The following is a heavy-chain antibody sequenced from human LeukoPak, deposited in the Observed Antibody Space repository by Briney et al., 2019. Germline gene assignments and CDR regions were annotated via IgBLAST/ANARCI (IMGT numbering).Heavy chain of an antibody. CDR2: IKQDGSDK. CDR3: ARVRYYGSRSLMFEY. J-gene: IGHJ4*02. CDR1: GFAFSDYW. Sequence: GGSLRLSCAASGFAFSDYWMTWVRQAPGKGLEWVANIKQDGSDKYYLDAVKGRFTISKDNTKNSLYLQMNSLRAGDTAVYYCARVRYYGSRSLMFEYWGQGTPVSVSS. V-gene: IGHV3-7*03. D-gene: IGHD3-10*01.